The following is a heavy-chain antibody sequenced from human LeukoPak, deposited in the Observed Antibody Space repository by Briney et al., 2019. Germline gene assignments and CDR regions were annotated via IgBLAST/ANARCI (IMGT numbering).Heavy chain of an antibody. D-gene: IGHD5-24*01. CDR1: GFTFSSYG. CDR3: ARGSVDGYRGGIDY. Sequence: PGGFLRLSCAASGFTFSSYGMHWVRQAPGKGLEWVAVIWYDGSNKYYADSVKGRFTISRDNSKNTLYLQMNSLRAEDTAVYYCARGSVDGYRGGIDYWGQGTLVTVSS. CDR2: IWYDGSNK. V-gene: IGHV3-33*01. J-gene: IGHJ4*02.